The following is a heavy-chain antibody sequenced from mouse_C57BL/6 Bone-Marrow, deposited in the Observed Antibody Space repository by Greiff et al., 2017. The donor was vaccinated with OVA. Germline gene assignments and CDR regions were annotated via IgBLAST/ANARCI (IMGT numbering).Heavy chain of an antibody. J-gene: IGHJ1*03. D-gene: IGHD1-1*01. CDR1: GFTIKDDY. V-gene: IGHV14-4*01. Sequence: VQLKESGAELVRPGASVKLSCTASGFTIKDDYMHWVKQRPEQGLEWIGWIDPENGDTEYASKFQGKATITADTSSNTAYLQLSSLTSEDTAVYYCTFYYGSSQRYFDVWGTGTTVTVSS. CDR3: TFYYGSSQRYFDV. CDR2: IDPENGDT.